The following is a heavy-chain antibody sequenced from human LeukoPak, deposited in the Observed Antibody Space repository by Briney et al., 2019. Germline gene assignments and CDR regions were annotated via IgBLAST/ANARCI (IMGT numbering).Heavy chain of an antibody. V-gene: IGHV3-48*03. J-gene: IGHJ3*02. Sequence: GGSLRLSCEASGFTFNSYEMHWVRQAPGKGLEWVSYISSSGTTIYYADSVKGRFTISRDNAKNSLYLQMNSLRAEDTAIYYCARESDDSGDAFDIWGQGTMVTVSS. CDR3: ARESDDSGDAFDI. D-gene: IGHD3-10*01. CDR2: ISSSGTTI. CDR1: GFTFNSYE.